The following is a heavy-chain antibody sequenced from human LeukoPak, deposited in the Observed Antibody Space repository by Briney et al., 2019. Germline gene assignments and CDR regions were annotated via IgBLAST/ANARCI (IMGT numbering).Heavy chain of an antibody. D-gene: IGHD3-3*01. CDR1: GFIFSSYH. Sequence: PGGSLRLSCAASGFIFSSYHMNWVRQAPGKGLEWVSYISSSSSTIHYAGSVKGRFTISRDNAKNSLYLQMNSLRDEDTAVYYCADLEGWRGYWGQGTLVTVSS. CDR3: ADLEGWRGY. CDR2: ISSSSSTI. J-gene: IGHJ4*02. V-gene: IGHV3-48*02.